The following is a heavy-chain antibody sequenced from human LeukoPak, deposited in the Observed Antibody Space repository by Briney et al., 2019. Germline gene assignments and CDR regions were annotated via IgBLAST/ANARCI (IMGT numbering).Heavy chain of an antibody. CDR3: ARGPYSYDSSGAFDI. Sequence: SETLSLTCTVSGGSISSGSYYWSWIRQPAGKGLEWIGRIYSSGSTYYNPSLKSRVTISVDTSKNQFSLKLSSVTAAETAVYFCARGPYSYDSSGAFDIWGQGTMVTVSS. V-gene: IGHV4-61*02. CDR1: GGSISSGSYY. J-gene: IGHJ3*02. CDR2: IYSSGST. D-gene: IGHD3-22*01.